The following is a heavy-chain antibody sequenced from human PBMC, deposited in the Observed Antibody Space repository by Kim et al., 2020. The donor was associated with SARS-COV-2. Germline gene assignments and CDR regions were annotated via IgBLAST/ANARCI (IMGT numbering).Heavy chain of an antibody. CDR1: GVSISSSSYY. D-gene: IGHD6-19*01. Sequence: SETLSLTCTVSGVSISSSSYYWGWIRQPPGKGLEWIGSIYYSGSTYYNPSLKSRVTISVDTSKNQFSLKLSSVTAADTAVYYCARHTVTLIAVAGNEAFDIWGQGTMVTVSS. CDR2: IYYSGST. J-gene: IGHJ3*02. V-gene: IGHV4-39*01. CDR3: ARHTVTLIAVAGNEAFDI.